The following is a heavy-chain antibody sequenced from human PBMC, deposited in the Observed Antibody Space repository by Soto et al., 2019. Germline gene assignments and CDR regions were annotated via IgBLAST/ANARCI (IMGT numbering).Heavy chain of an antibody. CDR2: LYHSGST. D-gene: IGHD4-17*01. Sequence: QLQLQESGSGLVKPSQTLSLTCAVSGGSISSGGYSWSWIRQPPGKGLEWIGYLYHSGSTYYNPSHESRVTISVDRDKIQFSVTLSSVTAADTGVHSCARQPDYGGHHWCFDLCVRGTLVTVSS. CDR1: GGSISSGGYS. J-gene: IGHJ2*01. CDR3: ARQPDYGGHHWCFDL. V-gene: IGHV4-30-2*01.